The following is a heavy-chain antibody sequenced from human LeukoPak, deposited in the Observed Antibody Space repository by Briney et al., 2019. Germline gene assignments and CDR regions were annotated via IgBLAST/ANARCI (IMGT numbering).Heavy chain of an antibody. V-gene: IGHV3-48*04. D-gene: IGHD4-17*01. Sequence: SGGSLRLSCAASGFTFSSYSMTWVRQAPGKGLEWVSYISSSSSTIYYADSVKGRFTISRDNAKNTLFLQMNSLRVEDTALYYCVSGDYGNYWGQGTLVTVSS. CDR3: VSGDYGNY. CDR2: ISSSSSTI. CDR1: GFTFSSYS. J-gene: IGHJ4*02.